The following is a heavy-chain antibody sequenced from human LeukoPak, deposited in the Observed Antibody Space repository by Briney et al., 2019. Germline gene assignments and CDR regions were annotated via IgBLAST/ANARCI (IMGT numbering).Heavy chain of an antibody. V-gene: IGHV4-4*02. Sequence: TSSETLSLTCAVSGGSISNDNWWSWVRQPPGKGLEWIGEIYRDGNTNYFPSLRSRVTISVDKSKNQFSLNLNSVTAADTALYYCARVPQQPGRNYYYYGMDVWGQGTTVTVSS. CDR2: IYRDGNT. CDR3: ARVPQQPGRNYYYYGMDV. D-gene: IGHD6-13*01. CDR1: GGSISNDNW. J-gene: IGHJ6*02.